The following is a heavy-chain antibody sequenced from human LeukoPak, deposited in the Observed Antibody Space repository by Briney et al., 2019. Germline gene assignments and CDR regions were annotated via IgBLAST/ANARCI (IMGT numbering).Heavy chain of an antibody. V-gene: IGHV3-21*01. CDR3: ARDPGQWLATNGFDY. J-gene: IGHJ4*02. CDR2: ITSGSSYI. CDR1: GFSFSTYN. D-gene: IGHD6-19*01. Sequence: KPGGSLRLSCAASGFSFSTYNMNWVRQAPGQRLEWVSSITSGSSYIYYADSVKGRFTISRDNAKNSLYLQMNSLRAEDTAVYYCARDPGQWLATNGFDYWGQGTLVTISS.